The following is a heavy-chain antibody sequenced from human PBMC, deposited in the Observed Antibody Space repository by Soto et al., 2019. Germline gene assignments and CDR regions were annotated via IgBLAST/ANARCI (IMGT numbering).Heavy chain of an antibody. V-gene: IGHV4-39*01. CDR1: GGSISSHSYY. J-gene: IGHJ4*02. CDR3: ARHAAYDSVWGKSDGSDY. D-gene: IGHD3-16*01. CDR2: MYYSGAT. Sequence: QLQLQESGPGLVKPSETLSLACTVSGGSISSHSYYWDWIRQPPGKGLEWIGSMYYSGATYHNPSLQSRVTISVDTSKTQFSLHLSSVTAADTAVYYCARHAAYDSVWGKSDGSDYWGQGTLVTVSS.